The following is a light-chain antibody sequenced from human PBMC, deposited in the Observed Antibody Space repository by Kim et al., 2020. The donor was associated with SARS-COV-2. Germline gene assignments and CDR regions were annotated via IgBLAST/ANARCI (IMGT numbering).Light chain of an antibody. Sequence: DIVMTQSPLSLPVTPGEPASISCRSSQSLLHSIGYNYLDWYLQKPGQSPQLLIYLGSNRASGVPDRFSGSGSGTDFTLKISRVEAEDVGVYYCMQALQTPLTFGGGTKVEI. CDR2: LGS. CDR3: MQALQTPLT. J-gene: IGKJ4*01. CDR1: QSLLHSIGYNY. V-gene: IGKV2-28*01.